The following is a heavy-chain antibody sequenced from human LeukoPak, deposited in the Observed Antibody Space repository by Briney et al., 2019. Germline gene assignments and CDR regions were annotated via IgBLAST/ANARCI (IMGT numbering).Heavy chain of an antibody. Sequence: GGSLRLSCAAPGFTFSGSAMHWVRQASGKGLEWVGRISSKANSYATAYAASVKGRFTISRDDSKNTAYLQMNSLKTEDTAVYYCTMYTTVTTFFDSWGQGTLVTVSS. CDR3: TMYTTVTTFFDS. CDR2: ISSKANSYAT. CDR1: GFTFSGSA. V-gene: IGHV3-73*01. D-gene: IGHD4-17*01. J-gene: IGHJ4*02.